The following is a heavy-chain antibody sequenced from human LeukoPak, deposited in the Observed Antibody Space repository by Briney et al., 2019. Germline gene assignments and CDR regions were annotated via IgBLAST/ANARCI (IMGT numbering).Heavy chain of an antibody. V-gene: IGHV3-30-3*01. D-gene: IGHD3-10*01. CDR2: ISYDGSNK. Sequence: AGGSLRLSCAASGFTFSSYAMHWVRQAPGKGLEWVAVISYDGSNKYYADSVKGRFTISRDNSKNTLYLQMNSLRAEDTAVYYCAREYYGSGSLFDIWGQGTMVTVSS. CDR3: AREYYGSGSLFDI. CDR1: GFTFSSYA. J-gene: IGHJ3*02.